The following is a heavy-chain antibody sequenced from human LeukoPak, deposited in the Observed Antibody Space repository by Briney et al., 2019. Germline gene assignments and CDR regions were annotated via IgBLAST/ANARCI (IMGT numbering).Heavy chain of an antibody. CDR1: GFTFSDYY. CDR3: VIAAAPYYFDY. D-gene: IGHD6-13*01. J-gene: IGHJ4*02. CDR2: ISSSGSTI. Sequence: GGSLRLSCAASGFTFSDYYMSWIRQAPGKGLEWVSYISSSGSTIYYADSVKGRFTISRDNAKNSLYLQMNSLRAEDTAVYYCVIAAAPYYFDYWGQGTLVTVSS. V-gene: IGHV3-11*01.